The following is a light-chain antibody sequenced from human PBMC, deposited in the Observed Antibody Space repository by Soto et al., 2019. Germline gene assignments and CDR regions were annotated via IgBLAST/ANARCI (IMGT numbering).Light chain of an antibody. CDR3: ETWDSNTRV. Sequence: QSVLTQSSSASASLGSSVKLTCTLSSGHSSYTIAWHQQQPGKAPRFLMKVEGSGSYNKGSGVPDRFSGSSSGADRCLTISNLQFEDEADYYCETWDSNTRVFGGGTNLTVL. CDR1: SGHSSYT. CDR2: VEGSGSY. V-gene: IGLV4-60*02. J-gene: IGLJ2*01.